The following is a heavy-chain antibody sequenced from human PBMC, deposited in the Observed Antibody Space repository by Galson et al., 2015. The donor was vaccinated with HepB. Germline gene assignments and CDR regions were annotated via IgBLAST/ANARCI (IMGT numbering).Heavy chain of an antibody. CDR3: ARDRGSSSWSGDLDY. CDR2: IGRSSSFT. V-gene: IGHV3-11*06. J-gene: IGHJ4*02. CDR1: GFTFSDYY. D-gene: IGHD6-13*01. Sequence: SLRLSCAASGFTFSDYYMSWIRQAPGKGLEWVSYIGRSSSFTNYVDSVKGRFTISRDNAKNSLYLQMNSLRAEDTAVYYCARDRGSSSWSGDLDYWGQGTLVTVSS.